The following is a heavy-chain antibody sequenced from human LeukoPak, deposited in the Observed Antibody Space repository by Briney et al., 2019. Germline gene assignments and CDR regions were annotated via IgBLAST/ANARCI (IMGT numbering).Heavy chain of an antibody. CDR3: ARMGKLGYCSSTSCYRLKFTFDY. V-gene: IGHV4-34*01. CDR1: GGSISSYY. J-gene: IGHJ4*02. D-gene: IGHD2-2*01. Sequence: SETLSLTCTVSGGSISSYYWSWIRQPPGKGLEWIGEINHSGSTNYNPSLKSRVTISVDTSKNQFSLKLSSVTAADTAVYYCARMGKLGYCSSTSCYRLKFTFDYWGQGTLVTVSS. CDR2: INHSGST.